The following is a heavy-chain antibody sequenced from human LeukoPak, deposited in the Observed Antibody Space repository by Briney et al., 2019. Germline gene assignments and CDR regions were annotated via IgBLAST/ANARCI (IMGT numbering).Heavy chain of an antibody. V-gene: IGHV4-38-2*02. CDR3: ARVQFTMIVVVILGSFDI. CDR2: IYHSGST. D-gene: IGHD3-22*01. Sequence: PSETLSLTCTVSGYSISSGYYWGWIRQPPGKGLEWIGSIYHSGSTYYNPSLKSRVTISVDTSKNQFSLKLSSVTAADTAVYYCARVQFTMIVVVILGSFDIWGQGTTVTVSS. CDR1: GYSISSGYY. J-gene: IGHJ3*02.